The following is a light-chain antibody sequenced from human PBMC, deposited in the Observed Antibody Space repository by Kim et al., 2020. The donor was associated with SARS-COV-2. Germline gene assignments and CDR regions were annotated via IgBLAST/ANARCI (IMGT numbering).Light chain of an antibody. CDR3: SSWDDSLSSLV. J-gene: IGLJ2*01. CDR2: DNS. CDR1: SSNIDSNF. V-gene: IGLV1-47*02. Sequence: ELTQPPSASGTPGQRVTISCSGSSSNIDSNFVFWYQQLPGTAPRLLIYDNSQRPSGVPDRFSGSKSGTSASLAIGGLRSEDEADYYCSSWDDSLSSLVFGGGTQLTVL.